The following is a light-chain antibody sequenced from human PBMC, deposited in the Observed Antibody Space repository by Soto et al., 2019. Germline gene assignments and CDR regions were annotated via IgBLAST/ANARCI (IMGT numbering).Light chain of an antibody. CDR3: CSYTTSSTLV. Sequence: QLVLTQPASVSGSPGQSIAISCAGTSSDIGTYNHVSWYQQHPGKAPQLIIYEDINRPSGLSSRFSGSKSGNTASLTISGLQAEDEADYFCCSYTTSSTLVCGTGTKVTVL. V-gene: IGLV2-14*01. CDR1: SSDIGTYNH. CDR2: EDI. J-gene: IGLJ1*01.